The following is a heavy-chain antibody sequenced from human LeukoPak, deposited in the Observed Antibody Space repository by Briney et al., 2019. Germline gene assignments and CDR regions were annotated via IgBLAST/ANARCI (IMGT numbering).Heavy chain of an antibody. CDR2: IKKDGSEK. J-gene: IGHJ4*02. CDR3: ARALGNSSGDY. V-gene: IGHV3-7*01. CDR1: GFTFSSYW. Sequence: GGSLRLSCAASGFTFSSYWMSWVRQAPGKGLEWVANIKKDGSEKYYVDSVKGRFTISRDNAKTSLYLQMNSLRDEDTALYYCARALGNSSGDYWGQGTLVTVSS. D-gene: IGHD1-7*01.